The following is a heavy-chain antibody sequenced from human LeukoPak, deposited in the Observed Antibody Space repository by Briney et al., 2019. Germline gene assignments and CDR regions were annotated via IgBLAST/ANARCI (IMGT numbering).Heavy chain of an antibody. J-gene: IGHJ4*02. CDR3: ARDALAYSSSSSPHFDY. V-gene: IGHV3-21*01. Sequence: GGSLRLYCAASGFTFSSYSMNWVRQAPGKGLEWVSSISSSSSYIYYADSVKGRFTISRDNAKNSLYLQMNSLRAEDTAVYYCARDALAYSSSSSPHFDYWGQGTLVTVSS. CDR2: ISSSSSYI. CDR1: GFTFSSYS. D-gene: IGHD6-6*01.